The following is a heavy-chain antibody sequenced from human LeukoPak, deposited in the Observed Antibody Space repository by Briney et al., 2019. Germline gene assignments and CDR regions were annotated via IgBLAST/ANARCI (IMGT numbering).Heavy chain of an antibody. V-gene: IGHV3-11*04. CDR2: ISSSGSTI. J-gene: IGHJ4*02. CDR3: ASSYYDSSGYSDY. D-gene: IGHD3-22*01. Sequence: GGSLRLSCAASGFTLSDYYMSWIRQAPGKGLEWVSYISSSGSTIYYADSVKGRFTISRDNAKNSLYLQMNSLRVEDTAVYYCASSYYDSSGYSDYWGQGTLVTVSS. CDR1: GFTLSDYY.